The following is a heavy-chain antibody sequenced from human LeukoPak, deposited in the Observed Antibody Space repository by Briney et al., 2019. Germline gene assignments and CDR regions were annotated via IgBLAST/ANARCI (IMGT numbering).Heavy chain of an antibody. V-gene: IGHV4-59*12. Sequence: SETLSLTCAVSGGSISSYYWSWIRQPPGKGLEWIGYIDYSGYTNYNPSLKSRVTISLDTSKNQFSLKLSSVTAADTAVYYCARRSSSGYYYAKYNWFDPWGQGTLVTVSS. CDR2: IDYSGYT. J-gene: IGHJ5*02. CDR3: ARRSSSGYYYAKYNWFDP. D-gene: IGHD3-22*01. CDR1: GGSISSYY.